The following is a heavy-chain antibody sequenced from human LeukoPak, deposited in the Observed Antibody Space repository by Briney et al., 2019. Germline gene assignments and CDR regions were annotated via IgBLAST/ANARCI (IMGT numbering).Heavy chain of an antibody. CDR3: ARSAPIVVVPAAMGDY. Sequence: ASVKVSCKASGYTFTSYGISWVRQAPGQGLEWMGWISAYNGNTNYAQKLQGRVTMTTDTSTSTAYMELRSLRSDDTAVYYCARSAPIVVVPAAMGDYWGQGTLVTVSS. D-gene: IGHD2-2*01. V-gene: IGHV1-18*01. J-gene: IGHJ4*02. CDR1: GYTFTSYG. CDR2: ISAYNGNT.